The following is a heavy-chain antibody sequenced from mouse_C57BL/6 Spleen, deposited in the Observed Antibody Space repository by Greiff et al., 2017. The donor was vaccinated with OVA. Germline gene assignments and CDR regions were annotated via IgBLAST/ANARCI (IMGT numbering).Heavy chain of an antibody. V-gene: IGHV1-50*01. D-gene: IGHD2-5*01. CDR3: ARRVTTDLLRDWYVGV. J-gene: IGHJ1*03. Sequence: QVQLQQPGAELVKPGASVKLSCKASGYTFASYWMQWVKQRPGQGLEWIGEIGPSDSYTNYNQKFTGKATLTVDTSSSTAYMQLSSLSSEDAAVYYWARRVTTDLLRDWYVGVWGTGTTVTVSS. CDR2: IGPSDSYT. CDR1: GYTFASYW.